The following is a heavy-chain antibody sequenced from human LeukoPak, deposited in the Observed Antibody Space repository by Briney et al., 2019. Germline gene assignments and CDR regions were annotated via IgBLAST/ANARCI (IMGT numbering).Heavy chain of an antibody. CDR2: IYHSGST. Sequence: SEALPLTCAVSGGSISSRNWWSWVRQPPGKGLEWIGEIYHSGSTNYNPSLKSRVTMSVDKSKNQVSLILSSVTAADTAVYYCAKDPGAGIETLDQWGQGILISVSS. CDR1: GGSISSRNW. J-gene: IGHJ4*02. D-gene: IGHD6-19*01. V-gene: IGHV4-4*02. CDR3: AKDPGAGIETLDQ.